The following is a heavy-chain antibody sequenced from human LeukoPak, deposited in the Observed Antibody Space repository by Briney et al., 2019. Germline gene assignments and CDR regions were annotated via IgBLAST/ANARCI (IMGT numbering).Heavy chain of an antibody. D-gene: IGHD3-10*01. V-gene: IGHV4-31*03. CDR3: ARDSMVRGVNYFDY. Sequence: PSETLSLTCTVSGGSISSGGYYWSWIRQHPGKGLEWIGYFYYSGSTYYNPSLKSRVTISVDTSKNQFSLKLSSVTAADAAVYYCARDSMVRGVNYFDYWGQGTLVTVSS. CDR1: GGSISSGGYY. CDR2: FYYSGST. J-gene: IGHJ4*02.